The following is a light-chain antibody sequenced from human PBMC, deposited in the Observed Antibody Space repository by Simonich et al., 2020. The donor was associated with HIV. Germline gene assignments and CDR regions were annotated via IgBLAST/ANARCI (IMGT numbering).Light chain of an antibody. J-gene: IGKJ1*01. CDR3: MQSIKFPT. CDR2: EVS. Sequence: DIVMTQTPLSLSVTPGQPASICKSSQSLLYSDGKTYLYWYLQKSGQSPQLLISEVSNRFSGVPDRFSGSGSGTDFTLKISRVEAEDVGIYYCMQSIKFPTFGQGTKVEIK. CDR1: QSLLYSDGKTY. V-gene: IGKV2D-29*02.